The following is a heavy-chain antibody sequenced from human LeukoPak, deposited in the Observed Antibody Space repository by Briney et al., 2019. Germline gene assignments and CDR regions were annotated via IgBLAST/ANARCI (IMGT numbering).Heavy chain of an antibody. V-gene: IGHV3-30*18. D-gene: IGHD3-10*01. Sequence: PGRSLRLSCAASGFTFTTYAMHWVRQAPGKGLEWVAVISFDGSDKYYADSVMGRFTISRDNSKNTLYLHVNRLRAEDTAVYYCAKDLNYGSGSYYGGAFDIWGQGTMVTVSS. J-gene: IGHJ3*02. CDR1: GFTFTTYA. CDR3: AKDLNYGSGSYYGGAFDI. CDR2: ISFDGSDK.